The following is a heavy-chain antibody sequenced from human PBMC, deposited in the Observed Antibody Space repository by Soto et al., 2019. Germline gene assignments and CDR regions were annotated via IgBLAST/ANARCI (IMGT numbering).Heavy chain of an antibody. CDR2: IYYSGST. V-gene: IGHV4-31*03. D-gene: IGHD5-12*01. CDR3: ARAGFGIVATIVIDY. J-gene: IGHJ4*02. CDR1: GGSISSGGYY. Sequence: SETLSLTCTVSGGSISSGGYYWSWIRQHPGKGLEWIGYIYYSGSTYYNPSLKSRVTISVDTSKNQFSLKLSSVTAADTAVYYCARAGFGIVATIVIDYWGQGTLVTVSS.